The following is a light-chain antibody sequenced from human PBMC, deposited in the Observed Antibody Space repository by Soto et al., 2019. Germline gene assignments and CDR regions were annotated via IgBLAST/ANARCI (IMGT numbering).Light chain of an antibody. CDR3: QKYNSAPQT. J-gene: IGKJ1*01. V-gene: IGKV1-27*01. CDR2: AAS. Sequence: IQMTQSPSSLSASVGDRVTITCRASQGISNFLAWYQQKPGKGPELLIYAASTLQSRVPSRFSGSGSGTDFTLTISSLQPEDVATYFCQKYNSAPQTFGQGTKVEIK. CDR1: QGISNF.